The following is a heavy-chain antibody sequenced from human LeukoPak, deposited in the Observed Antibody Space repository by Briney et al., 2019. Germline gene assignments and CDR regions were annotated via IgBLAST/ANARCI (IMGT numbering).Heavy chain of an antibody. V-gene: IGHV3-23*01. Sequence: GGSLRLSCAASGFTLSNHAMIWVRQAPGKGLEWVSSISGSGAMTYYADSVKGRFTISRDNAMDRLYLQMNSLRADDTAVYYCAKGGFYGSGSYYIPTYYYYMDVWGKGTTVTISS. J-gene: IGHJ6*03. CDR2: ISGSGAMT. CDR3: AKGGFYGSGSYYIPTYYYYMDV. D-gene: IGHD3-10*01. CDR1: GFTLSNHA.